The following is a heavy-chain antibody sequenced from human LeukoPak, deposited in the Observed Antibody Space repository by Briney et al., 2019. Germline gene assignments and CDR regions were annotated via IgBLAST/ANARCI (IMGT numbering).Heavy chain of an antibody. CDR1: RFTFSSYS. D-gene: IGHD1-14*01. Sequence: GGSLRLSCAASRFTFSSYSMNWVRQAPGKGLEWVSSISSSSNYIYYADSVKGRFTISRDNAKKSVNLQMNSLRAEDTAVYYCARGTLNIPGEQGAFDYWGQGTLVTVSS. J-gene: IGHJ4*02. CDR2: ISSSSNYI. V-gene: IGHV3-21*01. CDR3: ARGTLNIPGEQGAFDY.